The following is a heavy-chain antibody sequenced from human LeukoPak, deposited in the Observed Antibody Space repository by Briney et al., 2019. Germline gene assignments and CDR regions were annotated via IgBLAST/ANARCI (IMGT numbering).Heavy chain of an antibody. V-gene: IGHV4-59*01. CDR3: AREAYYYDSSGYYESVGAFDI. CDR2: IYYGGST. CDR1: GGSISSYY. D-gene: IGHD3-22*01. J-gene: IGHJ3*02. Sequence: SETQSLTCTVSGGSISSYYWSWIRQPPGKGLEWIGYIYYGGSTNYNPSLKSRVTISVDTSKNQFSLKLSSVTAADTAVYYCAREAYYYDSSGYYESVGAFDIWGQGTMVTVSS.